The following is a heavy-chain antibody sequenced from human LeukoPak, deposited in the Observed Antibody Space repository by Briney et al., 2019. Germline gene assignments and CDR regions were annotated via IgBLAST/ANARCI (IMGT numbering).Heavy chain of an antibody. D-gene: IGHD4-23*01. V-gene: IGHV4-39*07. CDR2: LYYSGSA. CDR3: ARTAVVTLHPFGFYYMDV. CDR1: GGSISSSRYS. J-gene: IGHJ6*03. Sequence: SETLSLTCTVSGGSISSSRYSWAWIRQSPGKGLEWIGSLYYSGSAYYNPSLKSRVTISVDTSKNQFSLKLGSVTAADTAVYYCARTAVVTLHPFGFYYMDVWGKGTTVTVSS.